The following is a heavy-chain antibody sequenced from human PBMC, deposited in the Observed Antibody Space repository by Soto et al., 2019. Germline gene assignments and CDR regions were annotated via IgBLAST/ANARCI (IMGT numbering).Heavy chain of an antibody. D-gene: IGHD2-15*01. CDR3: VRTSLVVAAATREDY. CDR2: INSDGSST. J-gene: IGHJ4*02. V-gene: IGHV3-74*01. CDR1: GFTFSSYW. Sequence: EVQLVESGGALFQPGGSRRLSCAASGFTFSSYWRHWVRQAPGKGLVWVSRINSDGSSTSYADSVKGRFTISRDNAKNTLYLQINSLRAEDTAVYYCVRTSLVVAAATREDYWGQGTLVTVSS.